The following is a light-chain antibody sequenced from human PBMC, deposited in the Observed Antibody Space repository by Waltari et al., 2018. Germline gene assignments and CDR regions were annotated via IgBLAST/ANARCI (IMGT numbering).Light chain of an antibody. Sequence: DIVMTRYPDSLAVSLGERATTHCKSSQSLLYSSNRENYLAWYQQKPGQPPKLLIYWASARESRVPDRFSGSGSGTDFTLTISNLQAEDAAVYHCQQYYSDPLTFGGGTKVEI. V-gene: IGKV4-1*01. CDR3: QQYYSDPLT. J-gene: IGKJ4*01. CDR2: WAS. CDR1: QSLLYSSNRENY.